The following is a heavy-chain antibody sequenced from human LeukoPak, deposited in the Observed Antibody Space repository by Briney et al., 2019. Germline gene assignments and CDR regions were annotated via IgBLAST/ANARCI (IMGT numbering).Heavy chain of an antibody. V-gene: IGHV1-2*02. CDR2: INPNSGGT. D-gene: IGHD2-2*01. J-gene: IGHJ4*02. Sequence: ASVKVSCKASGYTFTGYYMHWVRQAPGQGLEWMGWINPNSGGTNYAQKFQGRVTMTRDTSISTAYMELSRLRSDDTAAYYCATRDGCSSTSCFPFDYWGQGTLVTVSS. CDR1: GYTFTGYY. CDR3: ATRDGCSSTSCFPFDY.